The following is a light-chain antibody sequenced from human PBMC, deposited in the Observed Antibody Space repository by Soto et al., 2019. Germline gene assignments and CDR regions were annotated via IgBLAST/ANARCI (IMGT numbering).Light chain of an antibody. V-gene: IGLV1-44*01. CDR3: AAWDDSLTVLYV. CDR1: SSNIGSNT. CDR2: SNN. Sequence: QSVLTQPPSASGTPGQRVTISCSGSSSNIGSNTVNWYQQLPGTAPKLLIYSNNQRPSGVPARFSGSKSGTSASLAISGLQSEDEADYYCAAWDDSLTVLYVFGTGTKLTVL. J-gene: IGLJ1*01.